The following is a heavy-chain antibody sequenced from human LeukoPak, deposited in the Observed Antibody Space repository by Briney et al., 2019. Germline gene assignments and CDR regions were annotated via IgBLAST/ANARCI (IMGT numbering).Heavy chain of an antibody. J-gene: IGHJ4*02. CDR1: GGSFSGYY. V-gene: IGHV4-34*01. CDR3: ARDARRHCSGGSCYAPLDY. D-gene: IGHD2-15*01. Sequence: PSETLSLTCAVYGGSFSGYYWSWIRQPPGKGLEWIGEINHSGSTNYNPSLKSRVTISVDTSKNQFSLKLSSVTAADTAVYYCARDARRHCSGGSCYAPLDYWGQGTLVTVSS. CDR2: INHSGST.